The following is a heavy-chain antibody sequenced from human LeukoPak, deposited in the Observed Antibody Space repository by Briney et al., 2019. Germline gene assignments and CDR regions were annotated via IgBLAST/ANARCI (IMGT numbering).Heavy chain of an antibody. Sequence: GGSLRLSCAASGFTFSSYEMNWVRQAPGKGLEWVSYISSSGSTIYYADSVKGRFTISRDNAKNSLYLQMNSLRAEDTAVCYCARDPYYGDYVVWGQGTLVTVSS. V-gene: IGHV3-48*03. CDR2: ISSSGSTI. CDR3: ARDPYYGDYVV. CDR1: GFTFSSYE. J-gene: IGHJ4*02. D-gene: IGHD4-17*01.